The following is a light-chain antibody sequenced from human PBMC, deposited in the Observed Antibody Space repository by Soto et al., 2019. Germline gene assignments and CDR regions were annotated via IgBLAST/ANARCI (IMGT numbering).Light chain of an antibody. V-gene: IGKV3-20*01. CDR3: QQYATSPIT. CDR1: RTVSSSY. J-gene: IGKJ5*01. Sequence: EIVLTQSPGTLSLSPVERATLSCRASRTVSSSYLAWYQQKPGQAPRLLIYGASSRATGIPDRFSGSGSGTDFTLTITPLEPEDFAVYFCQQYATSPITFGQGTRLEIK. CDR2: GAS.